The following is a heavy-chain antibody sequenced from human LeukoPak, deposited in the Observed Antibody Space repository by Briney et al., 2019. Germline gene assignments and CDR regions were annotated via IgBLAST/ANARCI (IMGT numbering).Heavy chain of an antibody. CDR2: ISSSSSYI. D-gene: IGHD4-17*01. J-gene: IGHJ1*01. V-gene: IGHV3-21*04. Sequence: GGSLRLSCAASGFTFSSYSMNWVRQAPGKGLEWVSSISSSSSYIYYADSVKGRFTISRDNSKNTVYLQMNSLRAEDTAVYYCARENYGDSTGGRFQHWGQGTLVTVSS. CDR3: ARENYGDSTGGRFQH. CDR1: GFTFSSYS.